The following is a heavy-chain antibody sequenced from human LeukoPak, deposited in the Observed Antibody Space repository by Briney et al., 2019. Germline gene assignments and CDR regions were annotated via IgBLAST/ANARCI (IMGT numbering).Heavy chain of an antibody. V-gene: IGHV4-59*08. CDR1: GGSISSYY. D-gene: IGHD4-23*01. CDR2: IYYSGST. Sequence: SETLSLTCTVSGGSISSYYWSWIRQPPGKGLEWIGYIYYSGSTNYNPSLKSRVTISVDTSKNQFSLKLSSVTAADTAVYYCARAPYGGILDWGQGTLVTVSS. J-gene: IGHJ4*02. CDR3: ARAPYGGILD.